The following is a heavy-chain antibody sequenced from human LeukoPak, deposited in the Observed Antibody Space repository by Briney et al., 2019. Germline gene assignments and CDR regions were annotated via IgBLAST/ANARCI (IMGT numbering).Heavy chain of an antibody. CDR1: GITLSNYG. Sequence: GGSLRLSCAVSGITLSNYGMSWVRQAPGKGPEWVAGISDSGGRTNYADSVKGRFTISRDNPKNTLYLQMNSLRAEDTAVYFCAKRSVVIRVILVGFHKEAYYFDSWGQGALVTVSS. D-gene: IGHD3-22*01. CDR2: ISDSGGRT. V-gene: IGHV3-23*01. J-gene: IGHJ4*02. CDR3: AKRSVVIRVILVGFHKEAYYFDS.